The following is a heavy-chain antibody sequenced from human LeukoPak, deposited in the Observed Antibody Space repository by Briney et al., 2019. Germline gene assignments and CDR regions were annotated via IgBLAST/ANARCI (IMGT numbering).Heavy chain of an antibody. V-gene: IGHV1-69*05. D-gene: IGHD2-2*01. CDR2: IIPIFGTA. Sequence: ASVKVSCKASGGTFSSYAISWVRQAPGQGLEWMGGIIPIFGTANYAQKFQGRVTITTDESTSTAYMELSSLRSEDTAVYCCAREADCSSTSCYGDAFDIWGQGTMVTVSS. J-gene: IGHJ3*02. CDR1: GGTFSSYA. CDR3: AREADCSSTSCYGDAFDI.